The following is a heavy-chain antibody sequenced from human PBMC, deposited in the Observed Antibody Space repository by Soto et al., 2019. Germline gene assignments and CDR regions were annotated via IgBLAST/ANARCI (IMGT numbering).Heavy chain of an antibody. Sequence: GASVKVSCKASGGTFSSYAISWVRQAPGQGLEWMGGIIPIFGTANYAQKFQGRVTITADESTSTAYMELSSLRSEDTAVYYCARGFVDFYYYYGMDVWGQGTTVTVSS. CDR3: ARGFVDFYYYYGMDV. CDR2: IIPIFGTA. V-gene: IGHV1-69*13. J-gene: IGHJ6*02. D-gene: IGHD2-21*01. CDR1: GGTFSSYA.